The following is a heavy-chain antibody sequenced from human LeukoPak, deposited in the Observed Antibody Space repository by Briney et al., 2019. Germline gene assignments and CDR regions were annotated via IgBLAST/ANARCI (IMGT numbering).Heavy chain of an antibody. CDR1: GGSISSSSYY. CDR3: ARRRRVAGTGDDAFDI. V-gene: IGHV4-39*07. Sequence: PSETLSLTCTVSGGSISSSSYYWGWIRQPPGKGLEWIGSIYYSGSTYYNPSLKSRVTISVDTSKNQFSLKLSSVTAADTALYYCARRRRVAGTGDDAFDIWGQGTMVTVSS. J-gene: IGHJ3*02. CDR2: IYYSGST. D-gene: IGHD6-19*01.